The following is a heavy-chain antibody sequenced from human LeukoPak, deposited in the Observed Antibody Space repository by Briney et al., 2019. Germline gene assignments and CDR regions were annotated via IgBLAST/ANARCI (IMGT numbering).Heavy chain of an antibody. CDR1: GGSFSGYY. CDR2: IYPDGST. Sequence: SETLSLTCAVYGGSFSGYYWSWIRQPPGKGLEWIGEIYPDGSTNYSPSLKSRVTISVDTSKKQFSLKLSSVTAADTAVYYCARDKGFDYWGQGTPVTVSS. J-gene: IGHJ4*02. V-gene: IGHV4-34*01. CDR3: ARDKGFDY.